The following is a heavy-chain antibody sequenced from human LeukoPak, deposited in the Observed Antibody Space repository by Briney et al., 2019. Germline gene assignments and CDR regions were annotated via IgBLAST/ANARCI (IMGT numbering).Heavy chain of an antibody. D-gene: IGHD6-13*01. CDR2: ISHNGST. V-gene: IGHV4-34*01. J-gene: IGHJ4*02. CDR3: AKSYSSSFDC. Sequence: SETLSLTCAVYGESFSVYYWTWIRHPPGKGLEWIGEISHNGSTNYNPSLKSRVTISIDTSKNQFSLKLTSVTAADTAVYYCAKSYSSSFDCWGQGTLVTVSS. CDR1: GESFSVYY.